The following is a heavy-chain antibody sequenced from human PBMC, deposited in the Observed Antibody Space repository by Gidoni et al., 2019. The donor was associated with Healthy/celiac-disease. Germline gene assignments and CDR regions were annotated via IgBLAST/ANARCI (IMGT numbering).Heavy chain of an antibody. V-gene: IGHV2-5*01. D-gene: IGHD5-18*01. Sequence: QITLKESGPTLVKPTQTLTLTCTFSGFSLSTSGVGVGWIRQPPGKALEWLALIYWNDDKRYSPSLKSRLTITKDTSKNQVVLTMTNMDLVDTATYYCAHRGGYSYGLAFDYWGQGTLVTVSS. CDR3: AHRGGYSYGLAFDY. CDR1: GFSLSTSGVG. J-gene: IGHJ4*02. CDR2: IYWNDDK.